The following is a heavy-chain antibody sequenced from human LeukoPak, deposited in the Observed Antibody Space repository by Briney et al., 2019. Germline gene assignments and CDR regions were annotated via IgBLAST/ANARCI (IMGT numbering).Heavy chain of an antibody. Sequence: PGGSLRLSCAASGFTFSSYAMSWVRQAPGKGLEWVSAISGSGGSTYYADSVKGRFTISRDNSKNTLYLQMNSLRAEDTAVYYCAKERSYYGSGYDAFDIWGQGTKVTVSS. CDR2: ISGSGGST. CDR1: GFTFSSYA. J-gene: IGHJ3*02. D-gene: IGHD3-10*01. CDR3: AKERSYYGSGYDAFDI. V-gene: IGHV3-23*01.